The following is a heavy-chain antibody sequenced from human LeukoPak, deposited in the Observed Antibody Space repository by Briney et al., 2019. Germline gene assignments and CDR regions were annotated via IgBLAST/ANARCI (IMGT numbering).Heavy chain of an antibody. V-gene: IGHV4-34*01. CDR2: INHSGST. CDR1: GGSFSGYY. Sequence: SETLSLTCAVYGGSFSGYYWSWIRQPPGKGLEWIGEINHSGSTSYNPSLKSRVTISVDTSKNQLSLKLSSVTPADTAVYYCARVNSWFDPWGQGTLVTVSP. J-gene: IGHJ5*02. CDR3: ARVNSWFDP.